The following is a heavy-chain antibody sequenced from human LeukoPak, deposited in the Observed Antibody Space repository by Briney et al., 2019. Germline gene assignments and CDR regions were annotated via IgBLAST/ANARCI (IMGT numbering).Heavy chain of an antibody. V-gene: IGHV4-59*01. CDR1: GGSISSYY. Sequence: SETLSLTCTVSGGSISSYYWSWIRQPPGKGLEWIGYIYYSGSTNYNPSLKSRVTISVGTSKNQFSLKLSSVTAADTAVYYCARVRYYDSSGYLRDDYFDYWGQGTLVTVSS. CDR2: IYYSGST. D-gene: IGHD3-22*01. J-gene: IGHJ4*02. CDR3: ARVRYYDSSGYLRDDYFDY.